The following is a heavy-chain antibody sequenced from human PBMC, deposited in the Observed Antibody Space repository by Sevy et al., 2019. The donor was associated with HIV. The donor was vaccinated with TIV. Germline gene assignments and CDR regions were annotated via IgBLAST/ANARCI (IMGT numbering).Heavy chain of an antibody. J-gene: IGHJ4*02. CDR2: IRYDGSNK. V-gene: IGHV3-30*02. CDR1: GFTFSSYG. CDR3: ARDRRTLNYHASSGYNYYFDY. Sequence: GGSLRLSCAASGFTFSSYGMHWVRQAPGKGLEWVAFIRYDGSNKYYADSVKGRFTISRDNAKNSLYLQMNSLRAEDTAVYYCARDRRTLNYHASSGYNYYFDYWGQGTLVTVSS. D-gene: IGHD3-22*01.